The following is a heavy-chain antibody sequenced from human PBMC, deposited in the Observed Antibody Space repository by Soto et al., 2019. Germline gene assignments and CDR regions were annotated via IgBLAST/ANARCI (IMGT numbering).Heavy chain of an antibody. J-gene: IGHJ6*02. CDR1: GFTFSSYA. CDR3: ATIADRHGYYYYGMDV. D-gene: IGHD6-6*01. CDR2: ISYDGSNK. Sequence: GGSLRLSCAASGFTFSSYAMHWVRQAPGKGLEWVAVISYDGSNKYYADSVKGRFTISRDNSKNTLYLQMNSLRAEDTAVYYCATIADRHGYYYYGMDVWGQVTTVTVSS. V-gene: IGHV3-30-3*01.